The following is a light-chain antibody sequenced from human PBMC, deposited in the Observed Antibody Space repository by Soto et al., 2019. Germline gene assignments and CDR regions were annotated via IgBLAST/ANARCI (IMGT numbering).Light chain of an antibody. Sequence: QSVLTQPASVSGSPGQSITISCTGTSSDIGGYNYVSWYQQHPGKAPKLIIYDVTNRPSGVSNHFSGSKSGNTASLTISGLQAEDEADYYCSSYASTSTREVFGGGTKVTVL. CDR1: SSDIGGYNY. V-gene: IGLV2-14*01. CDR3: SSYASTSTREV. J-gene: IGLJ2*01. CDR2: DVT.